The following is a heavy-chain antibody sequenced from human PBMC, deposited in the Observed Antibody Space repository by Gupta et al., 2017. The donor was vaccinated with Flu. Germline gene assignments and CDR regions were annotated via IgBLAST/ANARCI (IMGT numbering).Heavy chain of an antibody. CDR1: GFTFSSYS. Sequence: EVQLVESGGGLVQPGGSLRLSCAASGFTFSSYSMHWVRQAPGKGLEWVSYISSSSSTIYYADSVKGRFTISRDNAKNSLYLQMNSLRDEDTAVYYCAREPPGYSSGNTRPTNYYYYYGMDVWGQGTTVTVSS. D-gene: IGHD6-19*01. CDR3: AREPPGYSSGNTRPTNYYYYYGMDV. V-gene: IGHV3-48*02. J-gene: IGHJ6*02. CDR2: ISSSSSTI.